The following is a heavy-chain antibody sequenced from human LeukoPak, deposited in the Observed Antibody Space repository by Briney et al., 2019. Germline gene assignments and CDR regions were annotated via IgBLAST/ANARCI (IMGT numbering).Heavy chain of an antibody. CDR1: GGSISSGDYY. V-gene: IGHV4-30-4*01. D-gene: IGHD5-12*01. CDR2: IYYSGST. CDR3: ARGGYDWGSVYYFDY. Sequence: SQTLSLTCTVSGGSISSGDYYWSWIRQPPGKGLEWIGYIYYSGSTYYNPSLKSRVTISVDRSKNQFSLKLSSVTAADTAVYYCARGGYDWGSVYYFDYWGQGTLVTVSS. J-gene: IGHJ4*02.